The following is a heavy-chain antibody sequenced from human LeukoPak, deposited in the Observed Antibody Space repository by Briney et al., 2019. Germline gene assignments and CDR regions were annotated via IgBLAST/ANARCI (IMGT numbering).Heavy chain of an antibody. CDR3: ARADPVRGVISVYYYYGMDV. CDR1: GGTFSSYA. Sequence: EASVKVSCKASGGTFSSYAISWVRQAPGQGLEWMGGIIPIFGTANYAQKFQGRVTITADESTSTAYMELSSLRSEDTAVYYCARADPVRGVISVYYYYGMDVWGKGTTVTVSS. V-gene: IGHV1-69*13. CDR2: IIPIFGTA. D-gene: IGHD3-10*01. J-gene: IGHJ6*04.